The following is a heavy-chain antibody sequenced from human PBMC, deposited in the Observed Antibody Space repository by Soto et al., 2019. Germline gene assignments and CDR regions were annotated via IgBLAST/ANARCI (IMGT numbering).Heavy chain of an antibody. J-gene: IGHJ5*02. V-gene: IGHV3-21*01. D-gene: IGHD1-26*01. CDR1: GFTFSSYS. CDR3: PRGVGSYNWFDP. Sequence: EVQLVESGGGLVKPGGSLRLSCAASGFTFSSYSMNWVRQAPGKGLEWVSSISSSSSYIYYADSVKGRFTISRDNAKNSLYLQMNSLRAEDAAVYYCPRGVGSYNWFDPWGQGTLVTVSS. CDR2: ISSSSSYI.